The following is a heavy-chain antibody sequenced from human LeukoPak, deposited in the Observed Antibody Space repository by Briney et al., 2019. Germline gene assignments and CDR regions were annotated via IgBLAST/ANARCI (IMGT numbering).Heavy chain of an antibody. V-gene: IGHV4-34*01. J-gene: IGHJ4*02. D-gene: IGHD4-23*01. Sequence: SETLSLTCAVYGGSFSGYYWSWIRQPPGKGLEWIGEINHSGSTNYNPSLKSRVTISVDTSKNQFSLKLSSVTAADTAVYHCARGAGLRWHPPDAYWGQGTLVTVSS. CDR2: INHSGST. CDR3: ARGAGLRWHPPDAY. CDR1: GGSFSGYY.